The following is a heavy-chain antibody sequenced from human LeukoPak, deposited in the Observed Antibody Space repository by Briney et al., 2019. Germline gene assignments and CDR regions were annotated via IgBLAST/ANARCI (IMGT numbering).Heavy chain of an antibody. CDR3: ATWNYYGSGSLFGY. CDR2: ISYDGSNK. V-gene: IGHV3-30*03. Sequence: GGSLRLSCAASGFTFSSYGMHWVRQAPCKGLEWVAVISYDGSNKYYADSVKGRFTISRDNSKNTLYLQMNSLRAEDTAVYYCATWNYYGSGSLFGYWGQGTLVSVSS. CDR1: GFTFSSYG. J-gene: IGHJ4*02. D-gene: IGHD3-10*01.